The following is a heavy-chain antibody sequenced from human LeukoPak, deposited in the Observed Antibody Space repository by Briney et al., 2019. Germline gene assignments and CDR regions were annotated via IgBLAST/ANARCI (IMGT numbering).Heavy chain of an antibody. J-gene: IGHJ4*02. V-gene: IGHV2-5*01. CDR3: AHPTTVTRGPLYYFDY. CDR1: GFSLSTSGVG. CDR2: IYWNDDK. D-gene: IGHD4-17*01. Sequence: SGPTLVKPTQTLTLTCTFSGFSLSTSGVGVGWIRQPPGKALEWLALIYWNDDKRYSPSLKSRLTITKDTSENQVVLTMTNMDPVDTATYYCAHPTTVTRGPLYYFDYWGQGTLVTVSS.